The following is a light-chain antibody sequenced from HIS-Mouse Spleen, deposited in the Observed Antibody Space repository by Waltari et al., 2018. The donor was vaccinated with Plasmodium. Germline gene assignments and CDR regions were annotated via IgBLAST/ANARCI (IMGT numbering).Light chain of an antibody. Sequence: DIQMTKSPSSLPASVGDRVTITCRASQSISSYLNWYQQKPGKAPKLLIYAASSLQSGVPSRFSGSGSGTDFTLTISSLQPEDFATYYCQQNYNTWTFGQGTKVEIK. V-gene: IGKV1-39*01. CDR3: QQNYNTWT. CDR2: AAS. CDR1: QSISSY. J-gene: IGKJ1*01.